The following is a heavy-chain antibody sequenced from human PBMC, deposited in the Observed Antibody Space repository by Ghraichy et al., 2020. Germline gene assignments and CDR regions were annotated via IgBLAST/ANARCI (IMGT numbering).Heavy chain of an antibody. V-gene: IGHV4-34*01. CDR3: AGLAYCSGDCSV. CDR1: GGSFSGYY. J-gene: IGHJ4*02. D-gene: IGHD2-21*02. CDR2: INHSGST. Sequence: SETLSLTCAVYGGSFSGYYWSWIRQPPGRGLEWIGEINHSGSTNYNPPLKSRVTISVDTSKNQFSLKLSSVTAADTAVYYCAGLAYCSGDCSVWGQGTLVTVSS.